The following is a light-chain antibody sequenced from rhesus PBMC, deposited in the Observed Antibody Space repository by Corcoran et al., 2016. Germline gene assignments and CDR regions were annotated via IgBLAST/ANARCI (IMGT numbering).Light chain of an antibody. J-gene: IGKJ1*01. V-gene: IGKV1-25*01. CDR2: EAS. Sequence: IQMTQSPSSLSAVVGDRVTITCRASQGISNDVAWYQQKPGETPNLLIYEASMLQSVIPSRFSGSGSGTDFTLAISSLLSDDFATSYCQRSYSTPPTFGQGTNVEIK. CDR3: QRSYSTPPT. CDR1: QGISND.